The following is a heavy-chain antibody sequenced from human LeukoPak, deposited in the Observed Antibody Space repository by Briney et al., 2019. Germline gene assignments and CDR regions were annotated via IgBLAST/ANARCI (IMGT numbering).Heavy chain of an antibody. CDR1: GFTFSNYG. CDR2: IRYDGSNK. V-gene: IGHV3-30*02. D-gene: IGHD3-9*01. Sequence: GGSLRLSCTTSGFTFSNYGMYWVRQAPGKGLEWLAFIRYDGSNKYYADSVKGRFTISRDNSKNTLYLQMNSLRAEDTAVYYCAKDSLTGSGPYYFGCWGQGTLVTVSS. CDR3: AKDSLTGSGPYYFGC. J-gene: IGHJ4*02.